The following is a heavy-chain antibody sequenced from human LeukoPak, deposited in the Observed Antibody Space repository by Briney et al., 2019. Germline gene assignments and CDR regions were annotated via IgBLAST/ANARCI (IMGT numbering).Heavy chain of an antibody. V-gene: IGHV3-21*01. CDR3: ARERRIAVEENDAFDI. D-gene: IGHD6-19*01. CDR2: ISSSSSYI. Sequence: GGSLRLSCAASGFTFSSNSMNWVRQAPGKGLEWVSSISSSSSYIYYADSVKGRFTISRDNAKNSLYLQMNSLRAEDTAVYYCARERRIAVEENDAFDIWGQGTMVTVSS. J-gene: IGHJ3*02. CDR1: GFTFSSNS.